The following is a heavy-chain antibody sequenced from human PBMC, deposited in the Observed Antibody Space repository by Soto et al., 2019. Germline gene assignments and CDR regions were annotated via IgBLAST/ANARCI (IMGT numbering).Heavy chain of an antibody. CDR1: GDVSITSYY. V-gene: IGHV4-59*01. D-gene: IGHD3-22*01. CDR2: IFYSGST. J-gene: IGHJ4*02. Sequence: SETLSLTGTVSGDVSITSYYWSWIRQCPGKGLEWLGYIFYSGSTSKYNPSLKSRVTISADRSKNQFSLELRSVTAADTAVYYCARTYDSSGYNYGYDYWGQGTLVTVSS. CDR3: ARTYDSSGYNYGYDY.